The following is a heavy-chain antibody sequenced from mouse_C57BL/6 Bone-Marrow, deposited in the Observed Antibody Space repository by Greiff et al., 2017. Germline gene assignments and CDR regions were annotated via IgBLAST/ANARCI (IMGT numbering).Heavy chain of an antibody. Sequence: QVQLQQPGAELVMPGASVKLSCKASGYTFTSYWMHWVKQRPGQGLEWIGEIDPSDSYTNYNQKFKGKSTLTVDKSSSTPYMQISSLTSEDSAVYDCARGGYDGAWFAYWGQGTLVTVSA. CDR1: GYTFTSYW. J-gene: IGHJ3*01. CDR2: IDPSDSYT. D-gene: IGHD2-2*01. V-gene: IGHV1-69*01. CDR3: ARGGYDGAWFAY.